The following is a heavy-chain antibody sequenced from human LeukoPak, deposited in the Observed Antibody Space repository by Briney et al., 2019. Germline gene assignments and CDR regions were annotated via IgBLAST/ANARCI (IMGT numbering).Heavy chain of an antibody. CDR2: ISYDGSHK. CDR1: GFTFNLYA. J-gene: IGHJ1*01. Sequence: GRSLSLSCALSGFTFNLYAMHWVGQAPGKGRERLAVISYDGSHKYYAESVKGRFPISRDNSQNTLYLQMNSLRAEDTAVYYCARPTGYSSSWDMNFQHWGQGTLVIVSS. D-gene: IGHD6-13*01. V-gene: IGHV3-30*04. CDR3: ARPTGYSSSWDMNFQH.